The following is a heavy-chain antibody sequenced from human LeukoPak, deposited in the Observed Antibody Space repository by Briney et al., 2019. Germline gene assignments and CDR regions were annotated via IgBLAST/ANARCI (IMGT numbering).Heavy chain of an antibody. J-gene: IGHJ6*02. D-gene: IGHD6-19*01. Sequence: GGSLRLSCVVSGFIVSNNYMTWVRQAPGKGLEWVSLIYSGGSTYYADSVKGRFTISRDNSKNTLYLQMNSLRAEDTAVYYCARDSQWLVLDYYYGMDVWGQGTTVTVSS. CDR2: IYSGGST. CDR3: ARDSQWLVLDYYYGMDV. V-gene: IGHV3-66*01. CDR1: GFIVSNNY.